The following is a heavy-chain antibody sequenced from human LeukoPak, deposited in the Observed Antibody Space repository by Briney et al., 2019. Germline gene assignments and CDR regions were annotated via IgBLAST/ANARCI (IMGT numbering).Heavy chain of an antibody. CDR1: GFTFSSYG. V-gene: IGHV3-30*18. D-gene: IGHD3-10*01. Sequence: HPGGSLRLFCAASGFTFSSYGMNWVRQAPGKGLEWVAVISYGGINKYYADSVKGRFTISRDDSKNTLYLQMNSLSADDAAVYYCAKDRALYGSGSYNYFDHWGEGTPDSVPS. J-gene: IGHJ4*02. CDR2: ISYGGINK. CDR3: AKDRALYGSGSYNYFDH.